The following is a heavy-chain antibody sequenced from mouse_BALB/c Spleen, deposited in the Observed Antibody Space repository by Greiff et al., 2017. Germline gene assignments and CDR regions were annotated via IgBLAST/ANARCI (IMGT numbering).Heavy chain of an antibody. V-gene: IGHV2-9*02. D-gene: IGHD2-14*01. CDR1: GFSLTSYG. Sequence: VKLMESGPGLVAPSQSLSITCTVSGFSLTSYGVHWVRQPPGKGLEWLGVIWAGGSTNYNSALMSRLSISKDNSKSQVFLKMNSLQTDDTAMYYCARDPYDDAMDYWGQGTSVTVSS. CDR2: IWAGGST. J-gene: IGHJ4*01. CDR3: ARDPYDDAMDY.